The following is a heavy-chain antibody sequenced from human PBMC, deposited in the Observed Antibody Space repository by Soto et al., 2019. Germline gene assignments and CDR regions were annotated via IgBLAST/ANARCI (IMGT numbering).Heavy chain of an antibody. Sequence: QVQLVQSGAEVKKPGSSVKVSCKASGGTFSSYAISWVRHAPGQGLEWMGGIIPIFGTANYAQKFQGRVTITADGSTSTAYMELSSLRSADTAVYYCARALVGAFLVGGRYYGMDGWGQATTVIVYS. CDR3: ARALVGAFLVGGRYYGMDG. J-gene: IGHJ6*02. D-gene: IGHD1-26*01. CDR1: GGTFSSYA. CDR2: IIPIFGTA. V-gene: IGHV1-69*01.